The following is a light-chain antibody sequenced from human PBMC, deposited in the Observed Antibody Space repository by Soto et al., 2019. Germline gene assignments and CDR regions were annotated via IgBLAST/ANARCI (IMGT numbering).Light chain of an antibody. V-gene: IGKV1-5*03. Sequence: DIHMTQSPSTLSASVGDRVTITCRASQSISRCLAWYQQKPGKAPKPLIYTTSSLESGVPSRFSGSGSGTEFTLTISSLQPDDFATYYCQHYKDYSWTFGQGTKVEIK. CDR3: QHYKDYSWT. CDR2: TTS. J-gene: IGKJ1*01. CDR1: QSISRC.